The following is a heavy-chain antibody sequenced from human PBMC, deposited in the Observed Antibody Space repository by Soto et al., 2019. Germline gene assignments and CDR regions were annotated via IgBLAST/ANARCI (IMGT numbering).Heavy chain of an antibody. CDR3: ARVREEPSGSYWGNRPGPEFDP. D-gene: IGHD1-26*01. V-gene: IGHV1-69*13. CDR2: IIPIFGTA. J-gene: IGHJ5*02. Sequence: GASVKVSCKASGGTFSSYAISWVRQAPGQGLEWMGGIIPIFGTANYAQKFQGRVTITADESTSTAYMELGSLRSEDTAVYYCARVREEPSGSYWGNRPGPEFDPWGQGTLVTVSS. CDR1: GGTFSSYA.